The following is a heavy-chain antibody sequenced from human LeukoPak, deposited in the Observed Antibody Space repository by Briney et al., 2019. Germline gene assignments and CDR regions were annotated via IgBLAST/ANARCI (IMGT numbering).Heavy chain of an antibody. CDR3: ARDFGSSSDY. Sequence: ASVKVSCKASGYTFTSYYMHWVRQAPGQGLEWMGIINPSGGSTSYAQKFQGRVTITADESTSTAYMELSSLRSEDTAVYYCARDFGSSSDYWGQGTLVTVSS. J-gene: IGHJ4*02. CDR2: INPSGGST. CDR1: GYTFTSYY. D-gene: IGHD6-6*01. V-gene: IGHV1-46*01.